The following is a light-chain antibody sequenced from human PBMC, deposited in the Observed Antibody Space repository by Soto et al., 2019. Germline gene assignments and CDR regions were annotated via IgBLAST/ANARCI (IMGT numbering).Light chain of an antibody. CDR3: QTWGTGIHVV. V-gene: IGLV4-69*01. Sequence: QPVLTQSPSASASLGASVKLTCTLSSGHSTYAIAWHQQQPAKGPRYLMKLNSDGSHSKGDGIPDRFSGSSSGAERYLSISSLQSEDEAEYYCQTWGTGIHVVFGGGTKVTVL. CDR2: LNSDGSH. CDR1: SGHSTYA. J-gene: IGLJ2*01.